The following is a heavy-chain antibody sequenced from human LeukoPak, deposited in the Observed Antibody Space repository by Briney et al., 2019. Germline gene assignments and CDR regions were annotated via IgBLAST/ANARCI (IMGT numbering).Heavy chain of an antibody. J-gene: IGHJ4*02. Sequence: GGSLRLSCAASGFTVSSNYMSWVRQATGKGLEWSSVIYSGGSTYSADSVKGRFTISRDNSKNTLYLQMNSLRAEDTAVYYCARDLSGSYFYFDYWGQGTLVTVSS. CDR1: GFTVSSNY. CDR2: IYSGGST. V-gene: IGHV3-53*01. CDR3: ARDLSGSYFYFDY. D-gene: IGHD1-26*01.